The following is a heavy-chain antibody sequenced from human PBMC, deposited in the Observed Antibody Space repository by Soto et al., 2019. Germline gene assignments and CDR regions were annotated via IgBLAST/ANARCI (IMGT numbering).Heavy chain of an antibody. Sequence: SETLSLTCSVSGGSITDYYWSWIRQPAGKGLEWIGRIYSSGRTNYSPSLKSRVTMSIDTSKSQVSLKLNSVTAADTAVYYCARGAFYEFWSGSQRGNWFDPWGQGTLVTVSS. D-gene: IGHD3-3*01. V-gene: IGHV4-4*07. J-gene: IGHJ5*02. CDR3: ARGAFYEFWSGSQRGNWFDP. CDR2: IYSSGRT. CDR1: GGSITDYY.